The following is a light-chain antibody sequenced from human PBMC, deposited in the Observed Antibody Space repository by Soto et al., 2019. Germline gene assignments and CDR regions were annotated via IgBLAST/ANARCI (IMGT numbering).Light chain of an antibody. J-gene: IGLJ2*01. CDR2: LEGSGSY. Sequence: QLVLTQSSSASASLGSSVTLTCTLSSGHSSYIIAWHQQQTGKAPRYLMKLEGSGSYNKGSGVPDRFSGSSSGADRYLTISNLQFEEEADYYCETWDSNTRVFGGGTKLTVL. CDR1: SGHSSYI. CDR3: ETWDSNTRV. V-gene: IGLV4-60*02.